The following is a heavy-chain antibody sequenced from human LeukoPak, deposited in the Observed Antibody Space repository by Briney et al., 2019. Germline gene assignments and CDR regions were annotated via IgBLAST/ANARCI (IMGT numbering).Heavy chain of an antibody. Sequence: PSETLSLTCTVSGGSISSSSYYWGWIRQPPGKGLEWIGNIYSSGSTYYNPSLKSRVALPVDTSKNQFSLKLNSVTAADTAIYYCARFDNWNYRSVGYFDFWGQGTLVTVSS. D-gene: IGHD1-7*01. CDR1: GGSISSSSYY. CDR2: IYSSGST. V-gene: IGHV4-39*07. CDR3: ARFDNWNYRSVGYFDF. J-gene: IGHJ4*02.